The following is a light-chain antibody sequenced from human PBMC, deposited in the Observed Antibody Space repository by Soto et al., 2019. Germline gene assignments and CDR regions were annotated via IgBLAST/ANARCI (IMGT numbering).Light chain of an antibody. J-gene: IGKJ5*01. CDR3: QQYNNWPPIT. V-gene: IGKV3-15*01. CDR2: GAS. CDR1: QSVSSSY. Sequence: EIVLTQSPGTLSLSPGERATLSCRAIQSVSSSYLAWYQQKPGQAPRLLIYGASGRATGIPARFSGSGSGTEFTLTISSLQSEDFAVYYCQQYNNWPPITFGQGTRLENK.